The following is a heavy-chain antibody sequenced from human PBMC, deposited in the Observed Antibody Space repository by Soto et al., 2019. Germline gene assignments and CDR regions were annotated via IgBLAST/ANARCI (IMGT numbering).Heavy chain of an antibody. J-gene: IGHJ5*02. CDR1: GYTLTELS. V-gene: IGHV1-24*01. D-gene: IGHD1-26*01. Sequence: QVQLVQSGAEVKKPGASVKVSCKVSGYTLTELSMHWVRQAPGKGLEWMGGFDPEDGETIYSQKFQGRVTLTEDTSTDTVYMELSSLRSEDTAVYYCATLVSGEGVVGAILNWFDPWGQGTLVTVSS. CDR2: FDPEDGET. CDR3: ATLVSGEGVVGAILNWFDP.